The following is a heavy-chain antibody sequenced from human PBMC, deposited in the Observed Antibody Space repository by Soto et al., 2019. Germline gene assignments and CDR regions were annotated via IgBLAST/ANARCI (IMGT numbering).Heavy chain of an antibody. D-gene: IGHD1-1*01. J-gene: IGHJ4*02. Sequence: QVQLQESGPGLVKPSETLSLTCTVSGGSISSYYWSWIRQPPGKGLEWIGYIYNSGRTNYNPSLRXRVPISVQTSKNQFSLKLSSVSAADSAVYYCARRYGYSFDYWGQGTLVTVSS. V-gene: IGHV4-59*08. CDR3: ARRYGYSFDY. CDR1: GGSISSYY. CDR2: IYNSGRT.